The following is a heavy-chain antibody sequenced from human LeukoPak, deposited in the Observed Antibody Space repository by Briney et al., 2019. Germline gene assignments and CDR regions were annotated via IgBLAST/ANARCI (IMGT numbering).Heavy chain of an antibody. Sequence: GSLRLSCAASGFTFSDHYMDWIRQPPGKGLEWIGEINHSGSTNYNPSLKSRVTISVDTSKNQFSLKLNSVTAADTAVYYCARGAPKEIQLWLRLRGVAFDIWGQGTMITVSS. J-gene: IGHJ3*02. CDR2: INHSGST. D-gene: IGHD5-18*01. CDR3: ARGAPKEIQLWLRLRGVAFDI. CDR1: GFTFSDHY. V-gene: IGHV4-34*01.